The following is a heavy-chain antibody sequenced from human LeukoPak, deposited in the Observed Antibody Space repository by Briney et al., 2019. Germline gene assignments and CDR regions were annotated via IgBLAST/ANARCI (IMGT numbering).Heavy chain of an antibody. V-gene: IGHV5-51*01. Sequence: GESLKISCKGSGYSFTSYWIGWVRQMPGKGLEWMGIIYPGDSDTRYSPSFQGQVTISADKSISTAYLQWSSLKASDTAMYYCARHGGYCSSTSRYTAYYYYYMDVWGKGTTVTVSS. CDR3: ARHGGYCSSTSRYTAYYYYYMDV. D-gene: IGHD2-2*02. CDR2: IYPGDSDT. J-gene: IGHJ6*03. CDR1: GYSFTSYW.